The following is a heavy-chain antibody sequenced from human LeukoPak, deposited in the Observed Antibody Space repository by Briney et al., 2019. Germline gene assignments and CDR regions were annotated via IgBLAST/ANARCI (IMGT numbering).Heavy chain of an antibody. CDR1: GFTFSSYG. J-gene: IGHJ6*02. CDR3: AKSLRYSGSYYSNYYYYGMDV. Sequence: PGRSLRLSCAASGFTFSSYGMHWVRQAPGKGLEWVAVISYDGSNKYYADSVKGRFTISRDNSKNTLYLQTNSLRTEDTALYYCAKSLRYSGSYYSNYYYYGMDVWGQGTTVTVSS. V-gene: IGHV3-30*18. CDR2: ISYDGSNK. D-gene: IGHD1-26*01.